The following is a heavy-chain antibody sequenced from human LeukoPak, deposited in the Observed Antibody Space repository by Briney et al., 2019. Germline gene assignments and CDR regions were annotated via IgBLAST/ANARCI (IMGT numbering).Heavy chain of an antibody. V-gene: IGHV1-69*05. Sequence: SVKVSCKASGGTFSSYGISWVRQAPGQGLEGMGGIIPIFGTANYAQKFQGRVTITTDESTSTAYMELSSLRSEDTAVYYCARAPLGYCSSTSCPGDYWGQGTLVTVSS. CDR2: IIPIFGTA. CDR3: ARAPLGYCSSTSCPGDY. CDR1: GGTFSSYG. J-gene: IGHJ4*02. D-gene: IGHD2-2*01.